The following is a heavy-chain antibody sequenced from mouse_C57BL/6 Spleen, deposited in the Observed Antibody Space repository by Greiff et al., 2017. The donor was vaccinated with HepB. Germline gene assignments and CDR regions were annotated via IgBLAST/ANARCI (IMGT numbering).Heavy chain of an antibody. CDR2: INYDGSST. CDR1: GFTFSDYY. Sequence: EVHLVESEGGLVQPGSSMKLSCTASGFTFSDYYMAWVRQVPEKGLEWVANINYDGSSTYYLDSLKSRFIISRDNAKNILYLQMSSLKSEDTATYYCARGVYFWWYFDVWGTGTTVTVSS. J-gene: IGHJ1*03. V-gene: IGHV5-16*01. CDR3: ARGVYFWWYFDV. D-gene: IGHD1-1*01.